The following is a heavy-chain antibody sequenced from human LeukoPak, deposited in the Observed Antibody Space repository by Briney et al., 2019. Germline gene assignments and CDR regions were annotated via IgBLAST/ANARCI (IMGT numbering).Heavy chain of an antibody. J-gene: IGHJ3*02. CDR1: GFTFSSYG. Sequence: GGSLRLSCAASGFTFSSYGMHWVRQAPGKGLEWVAALSHDGNNEFYADSVKGRFTISRDNSKNTLYLQMNSLRAEDTAVYYCTQQWLVLGAFDIWGQGTMVTVSS. V-gene: IGHV3-30*03. D-gene: IGHD6-19*01. CDR2: LSHDGNNE. CDR3: TQQWLVLGAFDI.